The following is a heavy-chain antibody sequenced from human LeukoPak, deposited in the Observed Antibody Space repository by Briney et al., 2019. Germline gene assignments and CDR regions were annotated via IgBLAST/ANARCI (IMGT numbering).Heavy chain of an antibody. J-gene: IGHJ4*02. CDR2: INHSGST. Sequence: SETLSLTCAVYGGSFSGYCWSWIRQPPGKGLEWIGEINHSGSTNYNPSLKSRVTISVDTSKNQFSLKLSSVTAADTAVYYCASLTSSGWGYYYFDYWGQGTLVTVSS. CDR1: GGSFSGYC. CDR3: ASLTSSGWGYYYFDY. V-gene: IGHV4-34*01. D-gene: IGHD6-19*01.